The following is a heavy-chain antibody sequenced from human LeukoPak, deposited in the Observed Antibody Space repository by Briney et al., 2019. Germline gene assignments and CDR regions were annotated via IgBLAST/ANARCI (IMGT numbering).Heavy chain of an antibody. CDR2: IIPIFGTA. D-gene: IGHD2-2*01. CDR1: GGTFSSYA. J-gene: IGHJ5*02. Sequence: SVKVSCKASGGTFSSYAISWVRQAPGQGLEWMGGIIPIFGTANYAQKFQGRVTITADKSTRTAYMELSSLRSEDTAVYYCARDFTKRYCSSNSCSSYNWFDPWGQGTLVTVSS. CDR3: ARDFTKRYCSSNSCSSYNWFDP. V-gene: IGHV1-69*06.